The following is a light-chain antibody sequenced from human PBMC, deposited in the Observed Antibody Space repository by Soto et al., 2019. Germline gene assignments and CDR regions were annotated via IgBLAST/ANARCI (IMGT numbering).Light chain of an antibody. CDR1: SSDVGSSNL. Sequence: QSALTQPASVSGSPGQSITISCTGTSSDVGSSNLVSWYQQHPGKAPKLMIYEGSKRPSGVSDRFSGSKTGNTASLTISGLQAEDEGDYYCCSYAGSSIHVVFGGGTKLTVL. J-gene: IGLJ2*01. V-gene: IGLV2-23*01. CDR2: EGS. CDR3: CSYAGSSIHVV.